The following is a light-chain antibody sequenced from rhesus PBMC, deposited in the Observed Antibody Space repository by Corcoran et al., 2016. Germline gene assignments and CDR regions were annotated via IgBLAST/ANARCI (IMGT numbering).Light chain of an antibody. V-gene: IGKV3-35*02. CDR1: QSVGST. CDR3: QKYNDWPLT. J-gene: IGKJ4*01. CDR2: YAS. Sequence: ETVMMQSPATLSLSPGERATLSCRASQSVGSTLAWYQRKPGQAPRLLIYYASIRATDIPERFSGSGSGRELTLTISSLDPEDVGVYYCQKYNDWPLTFGGGTKVEIK.